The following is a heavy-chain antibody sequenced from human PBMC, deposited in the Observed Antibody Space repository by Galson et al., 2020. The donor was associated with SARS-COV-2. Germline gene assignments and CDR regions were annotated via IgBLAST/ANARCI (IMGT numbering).Heavy chain of an antibody. CDR3: AKGSISCSSTAGYGDN. Sequence: GGSLRLSCAASGFTFSNYAMHWVRQAPGKGLEWVAFISYDGSNKYYADSVKGRFASSRDNSKTTLYLQLNSLRAEDTAVYYCAKGSISCSSTAGYGDNWGQGTLVTVSS. CDR2: ISYDGSNK. V-gene: IGHV3-30*18. D-gene: IGHD2-2*01. CDR1: GFTFSNYA. J-gene: IGHJ4*02.